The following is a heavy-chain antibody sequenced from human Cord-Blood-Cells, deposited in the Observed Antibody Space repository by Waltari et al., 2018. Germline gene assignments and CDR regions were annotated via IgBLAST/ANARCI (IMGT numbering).Heavy chain of an antibody. CDR1: GFTFSSYG. D-gene: IGHD6-13*01. CDR2: IWYDGSNK. V-gene: IGHV3-33*01. J-gene: IGHJ4*02. CDR3: ARGNGGSSWYSDY. Sequence: QVQLVESGGGVVQPGRSLRLSCAASGFTFSSYGMHWVRQAPGKGLGWGAVIWYDGSNKYYADSVKGRFTISRDNSKNTLYLQMNSLRAEDTAVYYCARGNGGSSWYSDYWGQGTLVTVSS.